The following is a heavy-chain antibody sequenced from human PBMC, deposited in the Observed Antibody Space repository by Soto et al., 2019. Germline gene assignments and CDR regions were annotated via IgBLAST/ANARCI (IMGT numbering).Heavy chain of an antibody. Sequence: QITLKESGPTLVKPTQTLTLTCTFSGFSLNTRGVGVGWIRQPPGKALEWLALISWDGEKRYRPSLKSRLTITKDPSENQVVLTMTNMDPVDTATYYCAHRRGHLLTGHYYFDYWGQGTLVTLSS. CDR2: ISWDGEK. CDR1: GFSLNTRGVG. V-gene: IGHV2-5*02. D-gene: IGHD3-9*01. J-gene: IGHJ4*02. CDR3: AHRRGHLLTGHYYFDY.